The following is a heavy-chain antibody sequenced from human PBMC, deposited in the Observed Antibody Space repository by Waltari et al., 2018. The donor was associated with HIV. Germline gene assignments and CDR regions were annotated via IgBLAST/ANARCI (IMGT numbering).Heavy chain of an antibody. V-gene: IGHV3-20*04. CDR3: VRDSDGSGYDI. Sequence: DVRLVESGGEVVRPGASLRLSCVASGFTIDDYGMAWVRQRPGQGLGWVYNIDWNGCSANYGDSVKGRFTVFRDNPKASLYLQMNNLRDEDTGLYYCVRDSDGSGYDIWGRGTLVTVFS. D-gene: IGHD3-3*01. J-gene: IGHJ1*01. CDR2: IDWNGCSA. CDR1: GFTIDDYG.